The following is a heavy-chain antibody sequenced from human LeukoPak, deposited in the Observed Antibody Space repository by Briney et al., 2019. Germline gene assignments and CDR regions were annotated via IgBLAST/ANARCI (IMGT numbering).Heavy chain of an antibody. CDR3: ARVIDYDLTGYYLGY. CDR1: GGSFSSYY. CDR2: INHRGDT. J-gene: IGHJ4*02. D-gene: IGHD3-22*01. Sequence: PSETLSLTCAVYGGSFSSYYWSWIRQSPGKGLEWIAEINHRGDTNYNPSVKSRVTISVDTSKNQFSLKLSSVTAADTAVYYCARVIDYDLTGYYLGYWGQGNRVTVSS. V-gene: IGHV4-34*01.